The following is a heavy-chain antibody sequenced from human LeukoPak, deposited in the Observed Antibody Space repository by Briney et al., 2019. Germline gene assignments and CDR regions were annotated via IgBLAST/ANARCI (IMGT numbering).Heavy chain of an antibody. CDR3: AKDRDYDYVWGSYSY. CDR1: GFTFSSYA. V-gene: IGHV3-23*01. J-gene: IGHJ4*02. D-gene: IGHD3-16*01. Sequence: GGSLRLSCAASGFTFSSYAMSWVRQAPGKGLEWVSAISGSGGSTYYADFVKGRFTISRDNSKNTLYLQMNSLRAEDTAVYYCAKDRDYDYVWGSYSYWGQGTLVTVSS. CDR2: ISGSGGST.